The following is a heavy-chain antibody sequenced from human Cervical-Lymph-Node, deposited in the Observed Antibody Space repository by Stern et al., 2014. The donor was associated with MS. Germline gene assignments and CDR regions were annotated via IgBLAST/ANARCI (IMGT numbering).Heavy chain of an antibody. J-gene: IGHJ4*02. D-gene: IGHD4-23*01. CDR1: GGSIRTFS. V-gene: IGHV4-59*01. CDR3: ARHSVGVKDFDS. CDR2: VYSNGTT. Sequence: VQLLESGPGLVKPSETLSLTCTVSGGSIRTFSWRWHRQPPGRGLEWIGWVYSNGTTTHNPSLKSRVTMSVDTSKSQLSLRLHSVTAADTAVYYCARHSVGVKDFDSWGQGTLVTVSS.